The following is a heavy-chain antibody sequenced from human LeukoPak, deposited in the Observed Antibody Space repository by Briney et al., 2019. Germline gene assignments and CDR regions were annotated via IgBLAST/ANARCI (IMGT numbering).Heavy chain of an antibody. J-gene: IGHJ4*02. Sequence: GGSLRLSCAASGFTFSSYSMNWVRQAPGKRLEWVSSISSSSSYIYYADSVKGRFTISRDNAKNSLYLQMNSLRAEDTAVYYCARVGYDGSGSPREAVRYYFDYWGQGTLVTVSS. V-gene: IGHV3-21*01. CDR1: GFTFSSYS. CDR2: ISSSSSYI. CDR3: ARVGYDGSGSPREAVRYYFDY. D-gene: IGHD3-10*01.